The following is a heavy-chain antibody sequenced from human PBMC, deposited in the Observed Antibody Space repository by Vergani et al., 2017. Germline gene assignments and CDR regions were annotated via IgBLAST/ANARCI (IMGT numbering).Heavy chain of an antibody. V-gene: IGHV4-59*01. Sequence: QVQLQESGPGLVKPSETLSLTCTVSGGSISSYYWSWIRQPPGKGLEWIGYIYYSGSTNYNPSLKSRVTISVDTSKNQFSLKLSSVTAADTAVYYCARLPSSYFDYWGQGTLVTVSS. CDR3: ARLPSSYFDY. CDR2: IYYSGST. J-gene: IGHJ4*02. CDR1: GGSISSYY. D-gene: IGHD6-13*01.